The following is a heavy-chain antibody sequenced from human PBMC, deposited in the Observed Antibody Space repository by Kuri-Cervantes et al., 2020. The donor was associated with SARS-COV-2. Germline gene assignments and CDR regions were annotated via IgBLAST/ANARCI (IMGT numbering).Heavy chain of an antibody. V-gene: IGHV3-7*03. Sequence: GESLKISCAASGFTFSSYWMSWVRQAPGKGLEWVANIKQDGSEKYYVDSVKGRFTISRDNAKNSLYLQMNSLRAEDTAVYYCARVTDDFWSGYYGPYFDYWGQGNLVNVSS. CDR1: GFTFSSYW. CDR2: IKQDGSEK. D-gene: IGHD3-3*01. J-gene: IGHJ4*02. CDR3: ARVTDDFWSGYYGPYFDY.